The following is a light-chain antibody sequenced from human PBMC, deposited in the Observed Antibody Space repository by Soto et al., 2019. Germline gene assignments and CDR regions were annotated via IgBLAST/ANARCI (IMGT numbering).Light chain of an antibody. CDR3: QQYDSYSPT. V-gene: IGKV3-15*01. J-gene: IGKJ1*01. CDR2: GAS. Sequence: EIVMTQSPATLSVSPGERATLSCRASQSVSSNLAWYQQKPGQAPRLLIYGASTRATGIPARFSGSGSGTEFTLTISSLQPDDSATYYCQQYDSYSPTFGQGTKVEIK. CDR1: QSVSSN.